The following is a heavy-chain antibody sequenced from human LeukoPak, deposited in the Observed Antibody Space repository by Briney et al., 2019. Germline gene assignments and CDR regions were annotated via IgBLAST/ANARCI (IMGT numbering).Heavy chain of an antibody. CDR2: ISSNGGST. V-gene: IGHV3-64*01. CDR3: ARVRRHSFDP. Sequence: PGGSLRLSCAASGFTFSSYAMHWVRQAPGKGLEYVSAISSNGGSTYYANSVKGRFTISRDNSKNTLYLQMGSLRAEDMAVYYCARVRRHSFDPWGQGTLVTVSS. CDR1: GFTFSSYA. J-gene: IGHJ5*02.